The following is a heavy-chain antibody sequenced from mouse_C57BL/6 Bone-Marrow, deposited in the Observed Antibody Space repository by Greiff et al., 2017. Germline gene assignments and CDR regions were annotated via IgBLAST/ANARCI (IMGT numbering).Heavy chain of an antibody. Sequence: VKLMESGAELARPGASVKLSCKASGYTFTSYGISWVKQRTGQGLEWIGEIYPRSGNTYYNEKFKGKATLTADKSSSTAYMELRSLTSEDSAVYFCARWGDYYGSSDGYWGQGTTLTVSS. J-gene: IGHJ2*01. CDR2: IYPRSGNT. CDR1: GYTFTSYG. D-gene: IGHD1-1*01. CDR3: ARWGDYYGSSDGY. V-gene: IGHV1-81*01.